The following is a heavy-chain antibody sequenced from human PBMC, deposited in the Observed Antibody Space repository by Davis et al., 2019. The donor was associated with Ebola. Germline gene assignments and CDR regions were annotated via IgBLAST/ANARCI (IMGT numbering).Heavy chain of an antibody. D-gene: IGHD3-22*01. V-gene: IGHV3-66*01. Sequence: PGGSLRLSCAASGFTVSSNYMSWVRQAPGKGLEWVSVIYSGGSTYYADSVKGRFTISRDNSKNTLYLQMNSLRAEDTAVYYCARDGPLNTYYDSSGFDYWGQGTLVTVSS. CDR3: ARDGPLNTYYDSSGFDY. CDR1: GFTVSSNY. J-gene: IGHJ4*02. CDR2: IYSGGST.